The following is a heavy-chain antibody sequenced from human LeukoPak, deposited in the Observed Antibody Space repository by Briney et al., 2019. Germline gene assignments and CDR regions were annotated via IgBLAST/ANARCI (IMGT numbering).Heavy chain of an antibody. J-gene: IGHJ4*02. CDR1: AYSISSGYY. Sequence: SETLSLTCTVSAYSISSGYYWGWIRQPPGKGLEWIGSIYHSGSTSYNPSHKSRVTISVDTSKNQISLNLTSVTAADTAIYYCARVGSSGYWHYFDYWGQGVLVTVSS. CDR2: IYHSGST. D-gene: IGHD3-22*01. CDR3: ARVGSSGYWHYFDY. V-gene: IGHV4-38-2*02.